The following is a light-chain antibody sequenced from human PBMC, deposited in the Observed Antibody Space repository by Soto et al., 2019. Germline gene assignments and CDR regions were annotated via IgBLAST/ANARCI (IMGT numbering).Light chain of an antibody. Sequence: DIQMTQSPSSLSASVGDRVTITCRASQSISNYLNWYQQKPGKAPKLLIYTASSLQSGVPSRFSCSGSGTDFTLTISSLQPEDFATYYCQQSYSTPLFGGGTKVEIK. V-gene: IGKV1-39*01. CDR3: QQSYSTPL. CDR2: TAS. J-gene: IGKJ4*01. CDR1: QSISNY.